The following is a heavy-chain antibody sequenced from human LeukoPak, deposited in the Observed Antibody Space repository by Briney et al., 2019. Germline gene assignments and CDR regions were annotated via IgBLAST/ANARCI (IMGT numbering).Heavy chain of an antibody. Sequence: GGSLRLSCAASGFTFSSYAMSWVRQAPGKGLEWVSAISGSGGGTYYADSVKGRFTISRDNSKNTLYLQMNSLRAEDTAVYYCAKGWFGELGAFDIWGQGTMVTVSS. V-gene: IGHV3-23*01. CDR3: AKGWFGELGAFDI. J-gene: IGHJ3*02. CDR1: GFTFSSYA. D-gene: IGHD3-10*01. CDR2: ISGSGGGT.